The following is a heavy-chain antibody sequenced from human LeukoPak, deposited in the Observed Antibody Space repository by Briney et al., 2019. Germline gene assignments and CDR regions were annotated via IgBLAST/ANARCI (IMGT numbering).Heavy chain of an antibody. Sequence: ASVKVSCKASGYIFTTYGISWVRQAPGQGLEWMGWISAYDGNTDYAQNLQDRVTMTTDISTSTAYMELRSLRSDDTAAYYCARDFPPATVTTKRYFDYWGQGTLVTVSS. J-gene: IGHJ4*02. CDR2: ISAYDGNT. V-gene: IGHV1-18*01. D-gene: IGHD4-11*01. CDR3: ARDFPPATVTTKRYFDY. CDR1: GYIFTTYG.